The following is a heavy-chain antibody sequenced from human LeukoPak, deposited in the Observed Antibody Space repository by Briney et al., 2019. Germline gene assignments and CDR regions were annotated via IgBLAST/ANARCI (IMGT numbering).Heavy chain of an antibody. Sequence: GGSLRLSCAATGFDFSNYAMHWVRQAPGKGLEWVTFIQYDGSIENYADSVKGRFTVSRDNSKKTLYLEMNDLRGNDTAVYYCARDVEIAVGIAAAGDFDYWGQGTLVTVSS. CDR1: GFDFSNYA. J-gene: IGHJ4*02. CDR3: ARDVEIAVGIAAAGDFDY. V-gene: IGHV3-30*02. D-gene: IGHD6-13*01. CDR2: IQYDGSIE.